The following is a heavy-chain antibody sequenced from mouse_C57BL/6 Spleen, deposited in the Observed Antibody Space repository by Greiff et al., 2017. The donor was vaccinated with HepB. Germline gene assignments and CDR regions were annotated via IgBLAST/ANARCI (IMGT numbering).Heavy chain of an antibody. J-gene: IGHJ2*01. CDR2: IDPENGDT. V-gene: IGHV14-4*01. CDR3: TTVSQYYFDY. D-gene: IGHD3-2*02. CDR1: GFNIKDDY. Sequence: VQLQQSGAELVRPGASVKLSCTASGFNIKDDYMHWVKQRPEQGLEWIGWIDPENGDTEYASKFQGKATITADTSSNTAYLQLSSLTSEDTTVYYCTTVSQYYFDYWGQGTTLTVSS.